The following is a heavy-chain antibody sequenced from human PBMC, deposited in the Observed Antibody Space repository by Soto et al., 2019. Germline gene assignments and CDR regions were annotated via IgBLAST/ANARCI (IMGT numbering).Heavy chain of an antibody. CDR2: IYPGDSDT. Sequence: GESLKISCKGSGYSFTSYWIGWVRQMPGKGLEWMGIIYPGDSDTRYSPSFQGQVTISADKSISTAYLQWSSLKASDTAMYYCARAAGITMIVVAADYWGQGTLVTVSS. J-gene: IGHJ4*02. D-gene: IGHD3-22*01. V-gene: IGHV5-51*01. CDR1: GYSFTSYW. CDR3: ARAAGITMIVVAADY.